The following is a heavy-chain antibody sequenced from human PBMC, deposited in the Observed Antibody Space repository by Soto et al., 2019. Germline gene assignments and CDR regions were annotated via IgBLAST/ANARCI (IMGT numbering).Heavy chain of an antibody. J-gene: IGHJ4*02. V-gene: IGHV4-31*03. CDR1: GGSVGSRGYF. CDR2: TLDSGST. Sequence: QVQLQESGPGLVKPSQTLSLTCTVSGGSVGSRGYFWAWIRQPPGKDLEWIVSTLDSGSTYYNPSLKSRVSISVDSSKNHFSLSLTSLTAADTAVYYCARAWEYSTSSGIDYWGQGTLVTVSS. D-gene: IGHD6-6*01. CDR3: ARAWEYSTSSGIDY.